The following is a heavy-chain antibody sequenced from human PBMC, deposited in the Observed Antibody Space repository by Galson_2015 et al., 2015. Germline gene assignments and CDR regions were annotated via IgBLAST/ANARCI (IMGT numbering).Heavy chain of an antibody. CDR3: ARGGFWFGELLPGDGMDV. V-gene: IGHV3-33*01. J-gene: IGHJ6*02. Sequence: SLRLSCAASGFTFSSYGMHWVRQAPGKGLEWVAVIWYDGSNKYYADSVKGRFTISRDNSKNTLYLQMNSLRAEDTAVYYCARGGFWFGELLPGDGMDVWGQGTTVTVSS. D-gene: IGHD3-10*01. CDR1: GFTFSSYG. CDR2: IWYDGSNK.